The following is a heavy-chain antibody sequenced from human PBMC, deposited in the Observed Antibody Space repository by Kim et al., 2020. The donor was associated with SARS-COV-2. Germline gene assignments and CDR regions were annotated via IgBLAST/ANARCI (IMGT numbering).Heavy chain of an antibody. J-gene: IGHJ4*02. CDR3: ARDLDY. V-gene: IGHV7-4-1*02. Sequence: TNTGNPTFAQGFTGRFVFSLDTSVNTAYLEISSLKAEDTAVYYCARDLDYWGQGTLVTVSS. CDR2: TNTGNP.